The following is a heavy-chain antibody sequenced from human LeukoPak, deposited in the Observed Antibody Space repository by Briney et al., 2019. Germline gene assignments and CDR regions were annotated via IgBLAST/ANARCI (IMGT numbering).Heavy chain of an antibody. CDR2: ISGSGGST. V-gene: IGHV3-23*01. Sequence: GGSLRLSCAASGFTFSSYAMSWVRQAPGKGLEWVSAISGSGGSTYYADSVKGRFTISRDNSKNTLYLQMNSLRAEDTAVYYCATICMRIIAVADMGAFDIWGQGTMVTVSS. CDR3: ATICMRIIAVADMGAFDI. J-gene: IGHJ3*02. D-gene: IGHD6-19*01. CDR1: GFTFSSYA.